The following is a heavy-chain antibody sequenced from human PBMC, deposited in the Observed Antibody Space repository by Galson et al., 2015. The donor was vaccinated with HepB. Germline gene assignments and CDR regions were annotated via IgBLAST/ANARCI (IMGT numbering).Heavy chain of an antibody. Sequence: SVKVSCKASGYTFTGYYIHWVRQVPGQGLEWMGWINPHSGGTNYAQKFQGRVTMTRDTSISTAYMELSSLRSDDTAVDYCASAACTYTTSCSPDFPWGQGTLVTVSS. CDR1: GYTFTGYY. CDR2: INPHSGGT. CDR3: ASAACTYTTSCSPDFP. J-gene: IGHJ5*02. D-gene: IGHD3-16*01. V-gene: IGHV1-2*02.